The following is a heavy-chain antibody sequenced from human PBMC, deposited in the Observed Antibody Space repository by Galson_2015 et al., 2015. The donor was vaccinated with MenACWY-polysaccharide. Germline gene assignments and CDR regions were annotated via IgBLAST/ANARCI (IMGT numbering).Heavy chain of an antibody. J-gene: IGHJ4*02. CDR2: IRSSGTNT. CDR1: GFTFTSYA. Sequence: SLRLSCAASGFTFTSYAMSWVRQAPGKGLEWVSAIRSSGTNTYYADSVKVWFTISRDNSKNTLYLQMNSLRAEDTAVYFCAKDSTDCWGVSWRFDYWGQGTLVTVSS. CDR3: AKDSTDCWGVSWRFDY. V-gene: IGHV3-23*01. D-gene: IGHD3-3*01.